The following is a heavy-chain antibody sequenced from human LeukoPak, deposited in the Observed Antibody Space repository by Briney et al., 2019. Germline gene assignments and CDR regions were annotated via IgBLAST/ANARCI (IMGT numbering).Heavy chain of an antibody. CDR3: ARAYSSSSRLRYYYYMDV. Sequence: ASVKVSCKASGGTFSSYAISWVRQAPGQGLEWMGGIIPIFGTANYAQKFQGRVTITTDESTSTAYMELSSLRSEDTAVYYCARAYSSSSRLRYYYYMDVWGKGTTVTVSS. V-gene: IGHV1-69*05. CDR2: IIPIFGTA. J-gene: IGHJ6*03. D-gene: IGHD6-6*01. CDR1: GGTFSSYA.